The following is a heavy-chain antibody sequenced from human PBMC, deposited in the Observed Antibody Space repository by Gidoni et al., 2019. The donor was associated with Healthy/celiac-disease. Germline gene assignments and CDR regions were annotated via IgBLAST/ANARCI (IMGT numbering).Heavy chain of an antibody. CDR2: IKSDGSST. V-gene: IGHV3-74*01. Sequence: EVQLVESGGGLVQPGGSLRLSCVASGFTFRSSWMHWVRQAPGKGLVWGSRIKSDGSSTSYADSVKGRFTISRDNAKNTLFVQMNSLRVEDTAVYYCARTLINDYWGQGTLVTVSS. D-gene: IGHD3-22*01. CDR3: ARTLINDY. CDR1: GFTFRSSW. J-gene: IGHJ4*02.